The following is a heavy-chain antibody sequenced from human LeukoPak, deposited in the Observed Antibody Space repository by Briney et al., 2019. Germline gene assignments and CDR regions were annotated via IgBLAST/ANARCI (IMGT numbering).Heavy chain of an antibody. CDR1: GGSISSYY. D-gene: IGHD5-24*01. J-gene: IGHJ4*02. V-gene: IGHV4-59*01. CDR2: IYYSGST. Sequence: SETLSLTCTVSGGSISSYYWSWIRQPPGKGLEWIGYIYYSGSTNYNPSLKSRVTISVDTSKNQFSLKLSSVTAADTAVYYCARARMATIRGYYFDYWGQGTLVPVSS. CDR3: ARARMATIRGYYFDY.